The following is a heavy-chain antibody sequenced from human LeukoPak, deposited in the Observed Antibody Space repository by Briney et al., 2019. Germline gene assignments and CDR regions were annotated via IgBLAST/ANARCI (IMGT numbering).Heavy chain of an antibody. J-gene: IGHJ4*02. CDR1: GGSISSSNW. D-gene: IGHD6-19*01. CDR2: IYHSGST. Sequence: PSETLSLTCAVSGGSISSSNWWSWVRRPPGKGLEWIGEIYHSGSTNYNPSLKSRVTISVDKSKNQFSLKLSSVTAADTAVYYCASWSSGWYSTFDYWGQGTLVTVSS. CDR3: ASWSSGWYSTFDY. V-gene: IGHV4-4*02.